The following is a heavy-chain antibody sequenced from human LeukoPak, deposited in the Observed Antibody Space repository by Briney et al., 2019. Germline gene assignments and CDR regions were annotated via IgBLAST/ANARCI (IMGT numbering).Heavy chain of an antibody. CDR2: IWYDGSNK. CDR3: AKPTRAAAAQYWYFDL. J-gene: IGHJ2*01. Sequence: GRSLRLSCAASGFTFSSYGMHWVRQAPGKGLEWVAVIWYDGSNKYYADSVKGRFTISRDNSKNTLYLQMNSLRAEDTAVYYCAKPTRAAAAQYWYFDLWGRGTLVTVSS. D-gene: IGHD2-2*01. V-gene: IGHV3-33*06. CDR1: GFTFSSYG.